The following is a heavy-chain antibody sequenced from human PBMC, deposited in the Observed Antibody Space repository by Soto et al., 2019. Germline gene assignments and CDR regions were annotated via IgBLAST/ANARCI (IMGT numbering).Heavy chain of an antibody. CDR2: IIPILGIA. Sequence: ASVKVSCKASGGTFSSYTISWVRQAPGQGLEWMGRIIPILGIANYAQKFQGRVTITADKSTSTAYMELSSLRSEDTAVYYCARSRRGEGSWFDPWGQGTLVTVSS. V-gene: IGHV1-69*02. CDR1: GGTFSSYT. CDR3: ARSRRGEGSWFDP. J-gene: IGHJ5*02. D-gene: IGHD2-21*01.